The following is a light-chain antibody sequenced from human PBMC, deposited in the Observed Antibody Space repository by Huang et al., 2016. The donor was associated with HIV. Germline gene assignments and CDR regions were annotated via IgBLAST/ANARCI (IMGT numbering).Light chain of an antibody. J-gene: IGKJ5*01. V-gene: IGKV1-33*01. CDR3: QQYDNLPIT. Sequence: DIQMTQSPSSLSASVGDRVTITCQASQDISTYLNWYQQKPGKAPKVLIYAASNLETGVPSMFSGSGSGTNFSFTISSLQPEDIATYYCQQYDNLPITFGQGTRLE. CDR2: AAS. CDR1: QDISTY.